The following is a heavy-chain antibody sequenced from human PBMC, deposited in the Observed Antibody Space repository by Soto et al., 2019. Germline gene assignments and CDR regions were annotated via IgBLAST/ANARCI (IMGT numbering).Heavy chain of an antibody. CDR1: VGSIISGGYY. CDR2: IYYSGST. Sequence: PSQTLSLTCTVSVGSIISGGYYWSWIRQHPGKGLEWIGYIYYSGSTYYNPSLKSRVTISVDTSKNQFSLKLSSVTAADTAVYYCARGVVVIKDAFDIWGQGTMVTVSS. CDR3: ARGVVVIKDAFDI. V-gene: IGHV4-31*03. D-gene: IGHD3-22*01. J-gene: IGHJ3*02.